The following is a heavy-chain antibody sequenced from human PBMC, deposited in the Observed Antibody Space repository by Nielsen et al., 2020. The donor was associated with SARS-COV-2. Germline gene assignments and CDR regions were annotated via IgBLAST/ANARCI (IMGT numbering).Heavy chain of an antibody. J-gene: IGHJ6*02. CDR3: ARLYYGSGSYGLLAYYYGMDV. CDR2: IDPSDSYT. Sequence: GKSLKISCKGSGYSFTSYWISWVRQMPGKGLEWMGRIDPSDSYTNYSPSFQGHVTISADKSISTAYLQWSSLKASDTAMYYCARLYYGSGSYGLLAYYYGMDVWGQGTTVTVSS. CDR1: GYSFTSYW. V-gene: IGHV5-10-1*01. D-gene: IGHD3-10*01.